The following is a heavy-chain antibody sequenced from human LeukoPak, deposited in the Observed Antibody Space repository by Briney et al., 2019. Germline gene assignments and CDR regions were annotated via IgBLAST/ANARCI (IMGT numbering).Heavy chain of an antibody. V-gene: IGHV3-23*01. CDR1: GFTFSSYA. D-gene: IGHD3-10*01. Sequence: GGSLRLSCAASGFTFSSYAMSWVRQAPGKGLEWVSAISGSGGSTYYADSVKGRFTISRDNSKNTLYLQMNSLRAEDTAVYYCAKDLKLPVVRGRAFGYWGQGPLVTVSS. J-gene: IGHJ4*02. CDR2: ISGSGGST. CDR3: AKDLKLPVVRGRAFGY.